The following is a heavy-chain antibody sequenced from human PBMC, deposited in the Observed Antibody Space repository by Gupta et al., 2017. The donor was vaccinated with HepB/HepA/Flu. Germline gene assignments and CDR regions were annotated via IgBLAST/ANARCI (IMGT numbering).Heavy chain of an antibody. CDR3: AKASSWYVAATNWFDP. V-gene: IGHV3-23*01. J-gene: IGHJ5*02. Sequence: EVQLLESGGGLVQPGGSLRLSCAASGFTFSSYAMSWVRQDPGKGLEWVSAISGSGGSTYYADSVKGRFTISRDNSKNTLYLQMNSLRAEDTAVYYCAKASSWYVAATNWFDPWGQGTLVTVSS. CDR2: ISGSGGST. D-gene: IGHD6-13*01. CDR1: GFTFSSYA.